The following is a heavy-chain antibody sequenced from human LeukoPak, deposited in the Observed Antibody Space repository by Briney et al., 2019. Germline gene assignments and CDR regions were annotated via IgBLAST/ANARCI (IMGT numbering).Heavy chain of an antibody. V-gene: IGHV4-4*07. D-gene: IGHD4-23*01. Sequence: PSETLSLTCTVSGGSISSYYWSWIRQPAGKGLEWIGRIYTSGSTNYNPSLKSRVTMSVDTSKNQFSLKLSSVTAADTAVYYCARAGRSTVVINFDYWGQGTLVTVSP. CDR1: GGSISSYY. CDR3: ARAGRSTVVINFDY. J-gene: IGHJ4*02. CDR2: IYTSGST.